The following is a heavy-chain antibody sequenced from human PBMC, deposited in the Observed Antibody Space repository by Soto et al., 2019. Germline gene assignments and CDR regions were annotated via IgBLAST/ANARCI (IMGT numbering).Heavy chain of an antibody. J-gene: IGHJ4*02. CDR3: ARTTGRHLDF. D-gene: IGHD4-4*01. CDR1: YVSISVSNVF. CDR2: IDYSGTA. V-gene: IGHV4-39*01. Sequence: KTXETLSLTCTVSYVSISVSNVFWGWVRQPPGKGLEWIGNIDYSGTAYFNPSLGTRVTFPVDTSKNQFSLTLYSVTAADTAVYYCARTTGRHLDFWGQGILVTVYS.